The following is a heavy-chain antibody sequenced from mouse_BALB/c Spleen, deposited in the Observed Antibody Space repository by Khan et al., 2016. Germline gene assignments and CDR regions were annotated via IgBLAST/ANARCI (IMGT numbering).Heavy chain of an antibody. Sequence: EVELVESGGGFVQPGGSRKLSCAASGFTFSSFGMHWVRQAPEKGLEWVAYISSGSNTTYYADTVKGRFTVSRDNPTNTLFLQLTSLRSEDTARDDCARTYDAYAMDYWGQGTSVTVSS. CDR3: ARTYDAYAMDY. CDR2: ISSGSNTT. J-gene: IGHJ4*01. CDR1: GFTFSSFG. V-gene: IGHV5-17*02. D-gene: IGHD2-3*01.